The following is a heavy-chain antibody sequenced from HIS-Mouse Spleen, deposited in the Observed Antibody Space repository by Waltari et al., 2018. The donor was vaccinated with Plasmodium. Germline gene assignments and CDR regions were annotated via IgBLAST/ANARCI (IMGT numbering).Heavy chain of an antibody. CDR3: AREEHSSSWYWFDP. CDR2: INHSGST. D-gene: IGHD6-13*01. J-gene: IGHJ5*02. Sequence: QVQLQQWRAGLLKPSETLSLTCPVYGGSFSVYYCSWIRQPPGKGLEWIGEINHSGSTNYNPSLKSRVTISVDTSKNQFSLKLSSVTAADTAVYYCAREEHSSSWYWFDPWGQGTLVTVSS. V-gene: IGHV4-34*01. CDR1: GGSFSVYY.